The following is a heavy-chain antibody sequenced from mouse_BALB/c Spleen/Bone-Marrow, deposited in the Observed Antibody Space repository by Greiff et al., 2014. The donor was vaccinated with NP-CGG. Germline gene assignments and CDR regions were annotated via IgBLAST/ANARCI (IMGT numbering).Heavy chain of an antibody. J-gene: IGHJ4*01. CDR3: ARHGYYGSRSMDY. CDR2: ISNGGGST. Sequence: DVQLVESGGGLVKPGGSLKLSCAASGFTFSSYTMSWVRQTPEKRLEWVGYISNGGGSTYYPDTVKGRFTISRDNAKNTLYLQMIRLKSEDTAMYYCARHGYYGSRSMDYWGQGTSVTVSS. CDR1: GFTFSSYT. D-gene: IGHD1-1*01. V-gene: IGHV5-12-2*01.